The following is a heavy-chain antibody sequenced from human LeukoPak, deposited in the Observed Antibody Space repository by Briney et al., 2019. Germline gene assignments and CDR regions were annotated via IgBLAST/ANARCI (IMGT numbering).Heavy chain of an antibody. V-gene: IGHV4-59*01. J-gene: IGHJ5*02. CDR3: ARDRGGFDP. CDR1: GGSISSYY. D-gene: IGHD3-10*01. Sequence: PSETLSLTCTVSGGSISSYYWSWIRQPPGKGLEWIGYIYYSGSTNYNPSLKSRVTISVDTPKNQFSLKLCSVTAADSALYYCARDRGGFDPWGQGTLVTVSS. CDR2: IYYSGST.